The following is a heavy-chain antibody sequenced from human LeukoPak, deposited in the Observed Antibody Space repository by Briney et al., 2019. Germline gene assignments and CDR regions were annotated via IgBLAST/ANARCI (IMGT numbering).Heavy chain of an antibody. J-gene: IGHJ3*02. CDR1: GYTFTGYY. CDR2: INPNSGGT. V-gene: IGHV1-2*06. Sequence: GASVKVSCKASGYTFTGYYMHWVRQAPGQGLEWMGRINPNSGGTNYAQKFQGRVTMTRDTSISTAYMELSRLRSDDTAVYYCARVVYYYDSRGYGAFDIWGQGTMVTVSS. CDR3: ARVVYYYDSRGYGAFDI. D-gene: IGHD3-22*01.